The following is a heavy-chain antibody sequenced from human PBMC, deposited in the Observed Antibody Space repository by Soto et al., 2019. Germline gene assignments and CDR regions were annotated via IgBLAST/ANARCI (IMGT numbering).Heavy chain of an antibody. CDR1: GGSVRSSTYY. CDR2: IYYSGST. J-gene: IGHJ4*02. Sequence: PSETLSLTCTVSGGSVRSSTYYWGWIRQSPGKGLEWIGSIYYSGSTHNNPSLKSRVTMSVDTYTNQFSLKLMSVTAADTAIYYCTRHEGGAAADRPPDYWGQGTLVTVSS. D-gene: IGHD6-13*01. CDR3: TRHEGGAAADRPPDY. V-gene: IGHV4-39*01.